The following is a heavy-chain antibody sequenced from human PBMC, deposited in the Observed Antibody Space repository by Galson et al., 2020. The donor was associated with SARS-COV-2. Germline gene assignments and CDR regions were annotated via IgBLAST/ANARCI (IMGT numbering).Heavy chain of an antibody. V-gene: IGHV3-30*04. CDR3: ARDVSGGASDI. CDR2: ISHEGRFH. J-gene: IGHJ3*02. CDR1: GFTLTNYA. D-gene: IGHD1-26*01. Sequence: QLGESLKIPCAAPGFTLTNYAIHWVRQAPGKGLGGGAVISHEGRFHVYANSVKGRFTISRDNSENMLFLQMDSLRADDTAVYYCARDVSGGASDIWGQGTMVTVSS.